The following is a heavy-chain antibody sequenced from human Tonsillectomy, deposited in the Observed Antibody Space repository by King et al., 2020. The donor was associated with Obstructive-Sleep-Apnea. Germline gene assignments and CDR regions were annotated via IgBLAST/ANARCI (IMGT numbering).Heavy chain of an antibody. D-gene: IGHD3-9*01. CDR1: GYTFTSYG. Sequence: QLVQSGADVKKPGASVKVSCKASGYTFTSYGISWVRQAPGQGLEWMGWISASNGNTNSAQRLQGRVTMTTDTSTSTVYMELRSLRSADTAVYYCARGGYDILTGYYAGRDVDFDYWGQGTLVTVSS. CDR3: ARGGYDILTGYYAGRDVDFDY. V-gene: IGHV1-18*01. CDR2: ISASNGNT. J-gene: IGHJ4*02.